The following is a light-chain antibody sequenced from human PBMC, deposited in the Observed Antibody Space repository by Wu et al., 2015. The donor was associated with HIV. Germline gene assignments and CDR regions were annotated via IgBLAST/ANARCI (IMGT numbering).Light chain of an antibody. V-gene: IGKV1-NL1*01. CDR2: ATS. CDR3: QQYYTTLDYT. Sequence: IQLTQSPSSLSASVGDRVTITCRASQAIGNSLSWYQQKPGKAPRLLLHATSRLESGVPSRFSGSGSGTDYTLTISSLQPEDFATYYCQQYYTTLDYTFGQGTKLEIK. J-gene: IGKJ2*01. CDR1: QAIGNS.